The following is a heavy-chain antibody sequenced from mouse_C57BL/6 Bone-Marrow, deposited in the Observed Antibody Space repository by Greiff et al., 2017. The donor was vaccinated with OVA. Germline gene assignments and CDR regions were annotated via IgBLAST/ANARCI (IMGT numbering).Heavy chain of an antibody. CDR3: TRGVNYGSSYPIYYAMDY. D-gene: IGHD1-1*01. Sequence: QVQLQQSGAELVRPGASVTLSCKASGYTFTDYEMHWVKQTPVHGLEWIGAIDPETGGTAYNQKFKGKAILTADKSSSTAYMELRSLTSEDSAVYYCTRGVNYGSSYPIYYAMDYWRQGTSVTVSS. J-gene: IGHJ4*01. CDR1: GYTFTDYE. CDR2: IDPETGGT. V-gene: IGHV1-15*01.